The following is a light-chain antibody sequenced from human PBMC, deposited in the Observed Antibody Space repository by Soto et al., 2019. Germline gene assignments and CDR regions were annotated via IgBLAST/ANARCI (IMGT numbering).Light chain of an antibody. Sequence: DIQMTQSPSSLSASVGDEVTITCRASQTIMTYLNWYQQKVGQAPKLLIYAASSLHRGVPSRFSGSGSGTDFTLTISSLQPEDFATYYCHQSHSTPGTFGQGTKVDIK. V-gene: IGKV1-39*01. J-gene: IGKJ1*01. CDR3: HQSHSTPGT. CDR1: QTIMTY. CDR2: AAS.